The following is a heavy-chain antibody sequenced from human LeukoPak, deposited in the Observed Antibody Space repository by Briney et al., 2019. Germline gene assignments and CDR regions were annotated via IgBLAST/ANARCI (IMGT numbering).Heavy chain of an antibody. Sequence: GGSLRLSCAASGFTFSSYGMHWVRQAPGKGLEWAAVIWYDGSNKYYADSVKGRFTISRDNSKNTLYLQMNSLRAEDTAVYYCARGPPYYYGSGSYYKGWGQGTMVTVSS. CDR3: ARGPPYYYGSGSYYKG. J-gene: IGHJ3*01. V-gene: IGHV3-33*01. D-gene: IGHD3-10*01. CDR2: IWYDGSNK. CDR1: GFTFSSYG.